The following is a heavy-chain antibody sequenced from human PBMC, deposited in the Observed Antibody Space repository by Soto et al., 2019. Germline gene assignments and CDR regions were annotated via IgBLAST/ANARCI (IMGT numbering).Heavy chain of an antibody. CDR1: GFSLSTRGVG. V-gene: IGHV2-5*02. CDR2: IYWDDDK. J-gene: IGHJ4*02. D-gene: IGHD3-10*01. CDR3: AHSNASGSYLV. Sequence: VSGPTLVNPPQTLTLTCTFSGFSLSTRGVGVGWIRQPPGKALEWLALIYWDDDKRYSPSLKSRLTITKDTSKNQVVLIMTNVDPVDTATYYCAHSNASGSYLVWGQGALVTVSS.